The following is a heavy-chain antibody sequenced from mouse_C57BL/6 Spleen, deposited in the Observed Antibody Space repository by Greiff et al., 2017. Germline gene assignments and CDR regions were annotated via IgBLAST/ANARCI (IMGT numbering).Heavy chain of an antibody. CDR1: GYTFTDYY. Sequence: QVQLQQSGAELVRPGASVKLSCKASGYTFTDYYINWVKQRPGQGLEWIARIYPGSGNTYYNEKFKGKATLTAEKSSSTAYMQLSSLRSEDSAVYFCARSLYYFDYWGQGTTLTVSS. CDR3: ARSLYYFDY. CDR2: IYPGSGNT. V-gene: IGHV1-76*01. J-gene: IGHJ2*01.